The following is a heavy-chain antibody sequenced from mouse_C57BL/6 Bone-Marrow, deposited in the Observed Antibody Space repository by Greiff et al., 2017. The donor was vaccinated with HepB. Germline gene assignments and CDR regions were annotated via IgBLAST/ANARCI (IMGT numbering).Heavy chain of an antibody. CDR1: GFSFTSYG. CDR3: ARGRHEGTYYAMDY. D-gene: IGHD3-3*01. V-gene: IGHV2-4*02. CDR2: IWSGGST. J-gene: IGHJ4*01. Sequence: QVQLQQSGPGLVQPSQSLSIPCTVSGFSFTSYGVHWVRQPPGKGLEWLGVIWSGGSTDYNAAFISRLSISKDNSKSQVFCKMNSLQADDTAIYYCARGRHEGTYYAMDYWGQGTSVTVSS.